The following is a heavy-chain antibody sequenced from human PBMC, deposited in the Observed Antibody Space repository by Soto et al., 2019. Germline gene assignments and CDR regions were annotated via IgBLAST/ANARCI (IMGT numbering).Heavy chain of an antibody. Sequence: QVQLQESGPGLVKPSQTLSLTCAVSGGSVSSDGYYWHWIRQHPGKGPEWIGYIHFTGRSYYKPSLQSRITMSVDTSKNRVFLRLRSVTAADTAVYYCARDRWGYSIDYWGQGTLVTVSS. D-gene: IGHD5-18*01. V-gene: IGHV4-31*11. J-gene: IGHJ4*02. CDR3: ARDRWGYSIDY. CDR2: IHFTGRS. CDR1: GGSVSSDGYY.